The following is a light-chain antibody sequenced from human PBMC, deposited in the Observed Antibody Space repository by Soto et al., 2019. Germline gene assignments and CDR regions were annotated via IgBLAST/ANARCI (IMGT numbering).Light chain of an antibody. CDR2: GAS. V-gene: IGKV3-15*01. J-gene: IGKJ5*01. CDR1: QSVSSN. Sequence: EIVMTQSPATLSVSPGERATLSCRASQSVSSNLARYQQKPGQAPRLLIYGASTRATGIQARFSGSGSWTEFTLTISSLQSEDFAVYYCQQYNNWPPFTFGQGTRLEIK. CDR3: QQYNNWPPFT.